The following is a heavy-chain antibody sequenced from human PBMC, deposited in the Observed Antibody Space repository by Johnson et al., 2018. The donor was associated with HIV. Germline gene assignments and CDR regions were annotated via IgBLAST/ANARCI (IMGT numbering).Heavy chain of an antibody. CDR3: AREAHYYDSSGLKRGAFEI. Sequence: QVQLVESGGGVVQPGRSLRLSCAASGFTFSSYAMHWVRQAPGKGLEWVAVISYDGSNKYYADSVKGRFTISRDNSKNTLYLQMNSLRAEDTAVYYCAREAHYYDSSGLKRGAFEIWGQGTMVTVSS. D-gene: IGHD3-22*01. J-gene: IGHJ3*02. CDR2: ISYDGSNK. V-gene: IGHV3-30-3*01. CDR1: GFTFSSYA.